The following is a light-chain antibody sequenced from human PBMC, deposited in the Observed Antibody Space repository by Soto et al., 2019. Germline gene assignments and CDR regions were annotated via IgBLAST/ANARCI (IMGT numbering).Light chain of an antibody. V-gene: IGLV2-14*01. CDR1: TSDVGAYNY. CDR2: EVS. CDR3: SSKTSSSSPVV. Sequence: QSALTQPASVSGSPGQSITISCTGSTSDVGAYNYVSWYKHHPGQAPQLMIYEVSNRPSGVYNRFSGSKSGNTASLTISGLQADDEGDYYCSSKTSSSSPVVFGTGTKLTVL. J-gene: IGLJ1*01.